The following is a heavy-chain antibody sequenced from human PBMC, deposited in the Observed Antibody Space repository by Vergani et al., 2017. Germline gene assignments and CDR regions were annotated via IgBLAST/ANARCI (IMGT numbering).Heavy chain of an antibody. Sequence: QVQLVESGGGVVQPGRSLRLSCAASGFTFSSYGMHWVRQAPGKGLEWVAFISYDGSNKYYADSVKGRFTISRDNSKNTLYLQMNSLRAEDTAVYYCAKDGIAAAGYHMYYFDYWGQGTLVTVSS. D-gene: IGHD6-13*01. V-gene: IGHV3-30*18. CDR2: ISYDGSNK. CDR1: GFTFSSYG. CDR3: AKDGIAAAGYHMYYFDY. J-gene: IGHJ4*02.